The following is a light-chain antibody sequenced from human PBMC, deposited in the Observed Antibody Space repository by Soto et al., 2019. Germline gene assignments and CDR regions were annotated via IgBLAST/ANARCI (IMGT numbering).Light chain of an antibody. CDR1: QDISNY. CDR2: DAS. V-gene: IGKV1-33*01. J-gene: IGKJ1*01. Sequence: DIQMTQSPSSLSASVGDRVTITCQASQDISNYVNWYQQKPGKAPKLLIYDASTLETGDPSRFSGRGSRTDFTFAISSLQPEDITTYYCQQYDNLPTFGQGTKVEIK. CDR3: QQYDNLPT.